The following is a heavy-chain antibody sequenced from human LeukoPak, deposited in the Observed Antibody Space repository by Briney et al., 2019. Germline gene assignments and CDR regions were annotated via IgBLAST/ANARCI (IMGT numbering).Heavy chain of an antibody. CDR3: ARGYCSSTSCYESYFDL. V-gene: IGHV4-59*01. J-gene: IGHJ2*01. D-gene: IGHD2-2*01. CDR2: MYYSGST. CDR1: GGSMSRYY. Sequence: SETLSLTCTASGGSMSRYYWSWIRQPPGKGLEWIGYMYYSGSTNYNPSLKSRVTISVDTSKNQFSLKLSSVTAADTAVYYCARGYCSSTSCYESYFDLWGRGTLVTVSS.